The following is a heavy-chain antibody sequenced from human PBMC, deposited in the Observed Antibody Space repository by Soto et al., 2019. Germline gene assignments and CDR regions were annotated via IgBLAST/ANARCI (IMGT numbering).Heavy chain of an antibody. D-gene: IGHD3-16*01. CDR3: AKVWNDYIWGSYKP. V-gene: IGHV3-23*01. Sequence: GGSLSLSCAASGFNFSSYAISWVRQAPGKGLEWVSAISGSGGSTYYADSVKGRFTISRDNSKNTLYLQMNSLRAEDTAVYYCAKVWNDYIWGSYKPWGQGTLVTVSS. J-gene: IGHJ5*02. CDR1: GFNFSSYA. CDR2: ISGSGGST.